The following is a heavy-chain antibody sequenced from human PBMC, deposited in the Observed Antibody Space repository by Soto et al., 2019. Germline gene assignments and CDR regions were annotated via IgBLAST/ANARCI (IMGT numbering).Heavy chain of an antibody. J-gene: IGHJ4*02. Sequence: PSGTLSLTCTVSGGSISSSSYYWGWIRQPPGKGLEWIGSIYYSGSTYYNPSLKSRVTISVDTSKNQFSLKLSSVTAADTAVYYCARLIVVQILTGYYYYFDYWGQGTLVTVSS. CDR2: IYYSGST. D-gene: IGHD3-9*01. V-gene: IGHV4-39*01. CDR3: ARLIVVQILTGYYYYFDY. CDR1: GGSISSSSYY.